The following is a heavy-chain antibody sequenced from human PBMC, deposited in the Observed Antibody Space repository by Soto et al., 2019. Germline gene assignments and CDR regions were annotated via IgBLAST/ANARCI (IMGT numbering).Heavy chain of an antibody. J-gene: IGHJ4*02. V-gene: IGHV4-31*03. CDR1: GGSISSSGYY. CDR3: VRDSSRYSFDF. Sequence: PSETLSLTCTVSGGSISSSGYYWSWIRQHPGKGLEWIGYIYYSGNTHYNPSLRSRVIMSLITSKNQFSLKLNSVSAADTAVYYCVRDSSRYSFDFWGQGTRVTVSS. D-gene: IGHD2-2*01. CDR2: IYYSGNT.